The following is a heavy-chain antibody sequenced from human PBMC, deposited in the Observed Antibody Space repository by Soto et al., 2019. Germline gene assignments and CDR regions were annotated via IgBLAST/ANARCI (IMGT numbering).Heavy chain of an antibody. D-gene: IGHD3-10*01. V-gene: IGHV3-23*01. CDR3: ARGSTDSYPGSRIFDF. CDR1: GFTFRTYT. J-gene: IGHJ4*02. CDR2: ITDTGGDA. Sequence: GGSLRLSCVASGFTFRTYTMNWVRQAPGEGLEWVSTITDTGGDAKYADSVRGRFTISRDNSKNTLHLQMSSLRAEDSAVYYCARGSTDSYPGSRIFDFWGRGTLVTVSS.